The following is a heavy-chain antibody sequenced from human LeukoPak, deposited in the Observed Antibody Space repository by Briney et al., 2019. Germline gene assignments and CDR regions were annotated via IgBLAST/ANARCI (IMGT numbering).Heavy chain of an antibody. CDR1: GFTFSNYA. J-gene: IGHJ4*02. D-gene: IGHD5-18*01. CDR2: ITFSGGGT. V-gene: IGHV3-23*01. Sequence: GGSLRLSCAASGFTFSNYAMSWVRQAPGKGLEWVSSITFSGGGTYYADSVKGRFTISRDNSKNTLYLQMNSLRAEDTAVYYCARDLYTAMGIDYWGQGTLVTVSS. CDR3: ARDLYTAMGIDY.